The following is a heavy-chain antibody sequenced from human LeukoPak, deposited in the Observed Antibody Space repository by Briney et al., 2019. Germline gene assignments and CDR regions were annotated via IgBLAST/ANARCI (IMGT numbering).Heavy chain of an antibody. CDR2: IYYSGST. J-gene: IGHJ5*01. V-gene: IGHV4-59*08. D-gene: IGHD2-8*02. CDR3: ARHQGGYCTDCWFDS. Sequence: SETLSLTCTVSGGSISSYYWSWIRQPPGKGLEWIGNIYYSGSTNYNPSLKSRVTISVDTSKNQFSLKLSSVTAADTAVYYCARHQGGYCTDCWFDSWGQGTLVTVSS. CDR1: GGSISSYY.